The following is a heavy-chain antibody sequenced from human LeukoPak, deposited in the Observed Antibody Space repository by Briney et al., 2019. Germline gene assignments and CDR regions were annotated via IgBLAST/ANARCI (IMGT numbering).Heavy chain of an antibody. CDR2: ISGVGGSI. V-gene: IGHV3-23*01. J-gene: IGHJ4*02. CDR3: AKGASVWFYFFDY. CDR1: GFTFSSYA. D-gene: IGHD6-19*01. Sequence: GGPLRLSCAASGFTFSSYAMSWVPQAPGKGLEGVSSISGVGGSIYYGDSVKGRFTISRNNSKDTLYLQMSSLRVEDTAVYYCAKGASVWFYFFDYWGEGTLVTVSS.